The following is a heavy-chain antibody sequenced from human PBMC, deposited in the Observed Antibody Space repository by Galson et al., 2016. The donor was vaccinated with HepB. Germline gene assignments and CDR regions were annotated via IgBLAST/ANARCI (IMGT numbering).Heavy chain of an antibody. CDR2: IRGRGGST. CDR1: GFTFSNYA. CDR3: AKGDQDIVMVVVALDP. Sequence: SLRLSCAASGFTFSNYAMNRVRHAPGKGLDWFSAIRGRGGSTFYAHSVKGRFTISRDNSRNTLYLQMNSLRAEDTAVYYCAKGDQDIVMVVVALDPWGQGTLVTVSS. J-gene: IGHJ5*02. V-gene: IGHV3-23*01. D-gene: IGHD2-15*01.